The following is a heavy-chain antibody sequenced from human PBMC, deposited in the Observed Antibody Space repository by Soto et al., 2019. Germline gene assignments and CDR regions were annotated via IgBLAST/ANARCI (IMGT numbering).Heavy chain of an antibody. V-gene: IGHV3-21*01. D-gene: IGHD3-3*01. Sequence: CAASGFTFSSYSMNWVRQAPGKGLEWVSSISSSSSYIYYADSVKGRFTISRDNAKNSLYLQMNSLRAEDTAVYYCARDNRDYYFDDWGQGSLVIVSS. CDR1: GFTFSSYS. CDR2: ISSSSSYI. CDR3: ARDNRDYYFDD. J-gene: IGHJ4*02.